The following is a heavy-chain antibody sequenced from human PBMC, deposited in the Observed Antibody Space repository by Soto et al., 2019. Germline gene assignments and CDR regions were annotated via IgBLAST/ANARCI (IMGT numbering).Heavy chain of an antibody. Sequence: LRLSFAASVFTFSRNDMTWVRQAPGKGLEWVSGISGSGDSTYYADSVKGRSTISRDNSKNTLFLQLNSLRAEDTAVYYCATYYYGSGSLPIYWGQGSLVTVSS. CDR1: VFTFSRND. D-gene: IGHD3-10*01. CDR3: ATYYYGSGSLPIY. J-gene: IGHJ4*02. V-gene: IGHV3-23*01. CDR2: ISGSGDST.